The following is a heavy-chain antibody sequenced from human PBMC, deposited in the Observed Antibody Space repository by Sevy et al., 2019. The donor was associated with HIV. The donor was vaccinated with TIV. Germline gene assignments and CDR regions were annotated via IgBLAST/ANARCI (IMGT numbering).Heavy chain of an antibody. V-gene: IGHV3-23*01. D-gene: IGHD6-13*01. Sequence: GGSLRLSCAASGFTFGTYAMNWVRQAPGKGLEWVSAISGGGGSTYNADSLKGRFTISRDNSKNTLYLQMNSLRAEDTAIYYCAKGDSTFYGMDVWGRGTTVTVSS. CDR3: AKGDSTFYGMDV. CDR1: GFTFGTYA. CDR2: ISGGGGST. J-gene: IGHJ6*02.